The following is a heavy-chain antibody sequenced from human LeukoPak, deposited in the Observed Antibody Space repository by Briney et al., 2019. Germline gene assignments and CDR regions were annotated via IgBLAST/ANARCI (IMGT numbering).Heavy chain of an antibody. CDR1: GGSFSGYY. D-gene: IGHD1-26*01. Sequence: SETLSLTCAVYGGSFSGYYWSWIRQPPGKGLEWIGYVYYSGSTNYNPSLKSRVTISVDTSKNQFSLKLSSVTAADTAVYYCGRVSLVGDKIWFDPWGQGTLVTVSS. V-gene: IGHV4-59*01. J-gene: IGHJ5*02. CDR2: VYYSGST. CDR3: GRVSLVGDKIWFDP.